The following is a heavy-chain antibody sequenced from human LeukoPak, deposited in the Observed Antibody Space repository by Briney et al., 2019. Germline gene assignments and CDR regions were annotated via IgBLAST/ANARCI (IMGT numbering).Heavy chain of an antibody. CDR3: ARAAYYGDYGSAFDI. CDR2: INPNSGGT. J-gene: IGHJ3*02. CDR1: GDTFTGYY. D-gene: IGHD4-17*01. Sequence: ASVKVSCKASGDTFTGYYMHWVRQAPGQGLEWMGWINPNSGGTNYAQKFQGRVTMTRDTSISTAYMELSRLRSDDTAVYYCARAAYYGDYGSAFDIWGQGTMVTVSS. V-gene: IGHV1-2*02.